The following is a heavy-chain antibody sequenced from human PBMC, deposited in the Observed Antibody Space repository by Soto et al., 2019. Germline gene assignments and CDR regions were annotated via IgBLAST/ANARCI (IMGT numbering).Heavy chain of an antibody. CDR3: ARDTYGDYVGYFDP. V-gene: IGHV4-30-2*01. CDR1: GDTISTGGYS. D-gene: IGHD4-17*01. J-gene: IGHJ5*02. Sequence: QLQLQESGSRLVKSSETLSLTCEVSGDTISTGGYSWAWIRPPPGKALEWIRHTYHSGNPYYNTSLKGRVMISVDRSKNQFSLKVSSVTAADTAVYYCARDTYGDYVGYFDPCGQGTLVTVSS. CDR2: TYHSGNP.